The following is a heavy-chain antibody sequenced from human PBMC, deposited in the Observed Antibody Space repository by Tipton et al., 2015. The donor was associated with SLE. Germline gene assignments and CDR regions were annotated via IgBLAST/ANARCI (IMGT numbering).Heavy chain of an antibody. CDR1: GFTFSTYA. CDR3: AKVGMDV. CDR2: ISSDGTNK. J-gene: IGHJ6*02. D-gene: IGHD3-16*01. Sequence: SLRLSCAASGFTFSTYAMHWVRQAPGRGLEWAAVISSDGTNKFYADSVKGRFTISRDNSKNTLYLQMNSLRAEDTAVYYCAKVGMDVWGQGTTVTVSS. V-gene: IGHV3-30*04.